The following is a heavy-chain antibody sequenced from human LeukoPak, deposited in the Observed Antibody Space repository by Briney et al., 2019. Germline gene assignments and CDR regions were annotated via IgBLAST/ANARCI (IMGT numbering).Heavy chain of an antibody. V-gene: IGHV1-2*02. CDR2: INPNSGGT. CDR3: ATQIICRGGTCYSSYHYYAMDV. D-gene: IGHD2-15*01. CDR1: GYTFTGYY. J-gene: IGHJ6*02. Sequence: ASVKVSCTASGYTFTGYYIHWVRQAPGQGLEWMGWINPNSGGTNSAQKFQGRVTMTRDTSISTAYMELSRLRSDDTAVYYCATQIICRGGTCYSSYHYYAMDVWGQGTTVTVSS.